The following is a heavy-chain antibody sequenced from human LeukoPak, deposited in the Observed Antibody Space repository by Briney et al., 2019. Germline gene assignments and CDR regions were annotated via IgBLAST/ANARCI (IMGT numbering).Heavy chain of an antibody. Sequence: GGSLRLSCAASGFTVSSNYMTWVRQAPGKGLEWVSSLNSGGNTYYADSVKDRFTISRDNSQNTVYLQMSSLRDENTAEYYCARERYSSGPLGFWGQGTLVTVSS. D-gene: IGHD6-19*01. CDR2: LNSGGNT. CDR1: GFTVSSNY. J-gene: IGHJ4*02. V-gene: IGHV3-66*01. CDR3: ARERYSSGPLGF.